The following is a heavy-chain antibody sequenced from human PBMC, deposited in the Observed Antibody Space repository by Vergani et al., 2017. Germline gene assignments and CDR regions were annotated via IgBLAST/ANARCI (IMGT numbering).Heavy chain of an antibody. Sequence: QLQLQESGPGLVKPSETLTLTCSVSGVSINSRRYSWGWVRQPPGKGLEWIGSMYYSGVTDYNPSLKSRVTISVDTSKNQFSLKLSSVTAADTAMYYCARVDHXVVVTTEGPLFDLWGRGTLVTVSS. CDR3: ARVDHXVVVTTEGPLFDL. CDR1: GVSINSRRYS. D-gene: IGHD2-21*02. J-gene: IGHJ2*01. V-gene: IGHV4-39*01. CDR2: MYYSGVT.